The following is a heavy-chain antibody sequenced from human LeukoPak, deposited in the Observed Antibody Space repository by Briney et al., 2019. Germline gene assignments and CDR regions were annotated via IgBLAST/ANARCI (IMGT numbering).Heavy chain of an antibody. D-gene: IGHD1-26*01. V-gene: IGHV4-59*01. CDR2: IYYSGST. J-gene: IGHJ4*02. CDR3: ARGPLGAPSDY. CDR1: GGSISSYY. Sequence: SETLSLTCTVSGGSISSYYWSWIRQPPGKGLEWIGYIYYSGSTNYNPSLKSRVTISVDTSKNQFSLKLSSVTAADTAVYYCARGPLGAPSDYWGQGTLVTVSS.